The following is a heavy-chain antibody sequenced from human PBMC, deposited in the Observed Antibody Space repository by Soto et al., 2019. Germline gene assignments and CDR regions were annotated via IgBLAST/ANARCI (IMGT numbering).Heavy chain of an antibody. D-gene: IGHD6-6*01. CDR1: GYSFTSYW. Sequence: PGESLKISCKGSGYSFTSYWIGWVRQMPGKGLEWMGIIYPGDSDTRYSPSFQGQVTISADKSISTAYLQWSSLKASDTAMYYCARRRSSSSDYYYYYMEVWGKGTMVTVSS. CDR3: ARRRSSSSDYYYYYMEV. V-gene: IGHV5-51*01. CDR2: IYPGDSDT. J-gene: IGHJ6*03.